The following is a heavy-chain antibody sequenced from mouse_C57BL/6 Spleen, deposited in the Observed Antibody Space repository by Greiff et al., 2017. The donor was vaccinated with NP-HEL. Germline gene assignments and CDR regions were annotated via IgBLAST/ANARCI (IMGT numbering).Heavy chain of an antibody. CDR1: GFNIKDYY. Sequence: VQLKESGAELVRPGASVKLSCTASGFNIKDYYMHWVKQRPEQGLEWIGRIDPEDGDTEYAPKFQGKATMTADTSSNTAYLQLSSLTSEDTAVYYCTSGYYSNQGAYWGQGTLVTVSA. CDR2: IDPEDGDT. J-gene: IGHJ3*01. CDR3: TSGYYSNQGAY. D-gene: IGHD2-5*01. V-gene: IGHV14-1*01.